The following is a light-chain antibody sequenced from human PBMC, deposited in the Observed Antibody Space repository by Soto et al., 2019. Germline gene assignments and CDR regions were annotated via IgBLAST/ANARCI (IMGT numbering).Light chain of an antibody. Sequence: QAVLTQPPSASGSPGQSVTISCTGTSSDIGVYDFVSWYQQHPGKAPKVIIYQVNKRPSGVPDRFSGSKSGNTASLTVSGLRPEDEADYFCSSFAGSYSPDVFGTGTKLTVL. CDR1: SSDIGVYDF. CDR3: SSFAGSYSPDV. J-gene: IGLJ1*01. V-gene: IGLV2-8*01. CDR2: QVN.